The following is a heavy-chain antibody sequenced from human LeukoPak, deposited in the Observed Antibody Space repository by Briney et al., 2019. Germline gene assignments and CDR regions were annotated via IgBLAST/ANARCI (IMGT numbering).Heavy chain of an antibody. CDR2: ISGSGGST. V-gene: IGHV3-23*01. D-gene: IGHD3-3*01. CDR3: AKIGSYYDFWSGTYYFDY. J-gene: IGHJ4*02. CDR1: GFTFSSYA. Sequence: GGSLRLSCAASGFTFSSYAMSWVRQAPGKGLEWVSAISGSGGSTYYADSVKGRFTISRDNSKNTLYLQMNSLRAEDTAVYYCAKIGSYYDFWSGTYYFDYWGQGTLVTVSS.